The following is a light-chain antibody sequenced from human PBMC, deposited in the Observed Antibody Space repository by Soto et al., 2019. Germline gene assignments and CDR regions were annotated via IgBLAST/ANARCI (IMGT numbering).Light chain of an antibody. Sequence: QSALTQPTSVSGSPGQSITISFTGTSSDVGSYNLVSWYQQHPGKAPKLMIYEVSKRPSGVSNRFSGSKSGNTASLTISWLQAEDEADYYCCSYAGSSTYVFGTGTKLTVL. CDR2: EVS. CDR1: SSDVGSYNL. V-gene: IGLV2-23*02. J-gene: IGLJ1*01. CDR3: CSYAGSSTYV.